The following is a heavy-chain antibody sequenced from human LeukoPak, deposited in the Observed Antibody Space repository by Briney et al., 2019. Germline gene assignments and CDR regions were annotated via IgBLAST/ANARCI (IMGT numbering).Heavy chain of an antibody. D-gene: IGHD3-22*01. J-gene: IGHJ3*02. CDR1: GYTFTNYW. Sequence: GESLKISWKGSGYTFTNYWIGWVRQMPGKGLEWMGIIYPGDSDTRYSPSFQGQVTISADKSISTAYLHWSSLKASETAMYYCARRDYSDTPRQRNAFDIWGQGTMVTVSS. V-gene: IGHV5-51*01. CDR3: ARRDYSDTPRQRNAFDI. CDR2: IYPGDSDT.